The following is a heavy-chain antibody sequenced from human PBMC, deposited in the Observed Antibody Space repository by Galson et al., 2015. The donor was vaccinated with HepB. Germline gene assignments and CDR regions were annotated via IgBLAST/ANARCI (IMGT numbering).Heavy chain of an antibody. CDR1: GGSISSSSYY. CDR2: IYYSGST. CDR3: ARHLRSRSWGKHYYYYMDV. D-gene: IGHD3-16*01. Sequence: CTVSGGSISSSSYYWGWIRQPPGKGLEWIGSIYYSGSTYYNPSLKSRVTISVDTSKNQFSLKLSSVTAADTAVYYCARHLRSRSWGKHYYYYMDVWGKGTTVTVSS. J-gene: IGHJ6*03. V-gene: IGHV4-39*01.